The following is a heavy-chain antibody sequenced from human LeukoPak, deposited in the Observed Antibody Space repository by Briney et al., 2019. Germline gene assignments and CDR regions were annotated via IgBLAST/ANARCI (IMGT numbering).Heavy chain of an antibody. Sequence: ASVNVSCMRSGYTFTRYVLHWVRQAPGQRRDGVGWNNAGNGNTKYSQKFQGRVTITSDTSASTAYMELGSLRCEDPAVYYCARDLRQCSKGWYDYWGQGTLVSVSS. V-gene: IGHV1-3*01. CDR3: ARDLRQCSKGWYDY. D-gene: IGHD6-19*01. CDR1: GYTFTRYV. CDR2: NNAGNGNT. J-gene: IGHJ4*02.